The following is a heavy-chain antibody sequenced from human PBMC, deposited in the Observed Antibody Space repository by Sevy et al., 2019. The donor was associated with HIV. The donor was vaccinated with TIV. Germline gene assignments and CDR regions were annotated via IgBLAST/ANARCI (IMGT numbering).Heavy chain of an antibody. V-gene: IGHV4-39*01. D-gene: IGHD3-3*01. Sequence: SETLSLTCTVSGGSISSSSYYRGWIRQPPGKGLEWIGSIYYNGSTYYNPSLKSRVTISVDTSKNQFSLMLSSVTAADTAVYYCARLDFWSGYPYFDYWGQGTLVTVSS. CDR3: ARLDFWSGYPYFDY. CDR1: GGSISSSSYY. CDR2: IYYNGST. J-gene: IGHJ4*02.